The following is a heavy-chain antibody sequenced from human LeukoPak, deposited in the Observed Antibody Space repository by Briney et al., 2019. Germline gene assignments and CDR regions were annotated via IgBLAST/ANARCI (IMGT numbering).Heavy chain of an antibody. CDR1: GFTVSSNY. CDR2: IYGGGST. Sequence: GGSLRLSCAASGFTVSSNYMSWVRQAPGKGLEWVSLIYGGGSTYYADSVKGRFTISRDNSKNTLYLQLNSLRAEDTAMYYCAREGHLEYYGMDVWGQGTLVTVSS. CDR3: AREGHLEYYGMDV. V-gene: IGHV3-53*01. J-gene: IGHJ6*02.